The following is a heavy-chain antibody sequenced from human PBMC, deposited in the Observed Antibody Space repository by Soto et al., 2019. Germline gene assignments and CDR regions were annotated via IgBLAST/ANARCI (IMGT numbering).Heavy chain of an antibody. Sequence: PSETLSLTCTVSGGSFSSSSYYWGWIRQPPGKGLEWIGSVSYSGDTYYNPSLKSPVTISVDTSKNQFSLKLGPVTAADTAVYYCATSIGTMTAIHYWGQGTLVTVSS. CDR3: ATSIGTMTAIHY. CDR1: GGSFSSSSYY. CDR2: VSYSGDT. V-gene: IGHV4-39*01. J-gene: IGHJ4*02. D-gene: IGHD1-7*01.